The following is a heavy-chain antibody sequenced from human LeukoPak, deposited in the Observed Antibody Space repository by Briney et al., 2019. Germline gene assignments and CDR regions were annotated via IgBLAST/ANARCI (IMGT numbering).Heavy chain of an antibody. CDR1: GFTFSNYA. J-gene: IGHJ4*02. Sequence: GAPLRLSCAASGFTFSNYAMSWVRQAPGQGLEWVSVISGSRGSTYYADSVKGRFTISRDNSKNTLYLQMNSLRAEDTAVYYCAKMTAMGFSDYWGQGTLVTVSS. CDR3: AKMTAMGFSDY. D-gene: IGHD2-21*02. V-gene: IGHV3-23*01. CDR2: ISGSRGST.